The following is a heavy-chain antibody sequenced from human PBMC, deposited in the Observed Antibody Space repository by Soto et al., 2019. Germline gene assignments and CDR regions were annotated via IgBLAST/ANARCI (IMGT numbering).Heavy chain of an antibody. CDR1: GFTFSSYA. V-gene: IGHV3-30-3*01. CDR3: ARGRSRGYSYGLGDY. J-gene: IGHJ4*02. Sequence: QVQLVESGGGVVQPGRSLRLSCAASGFTFSSYAMHWVRQAPGKGLEWVAVISYDGSNKYYADSVKGRFTISRDNSKNTLYLQMTSLRAEDTAVYYCARGRSRGYSYGLGDYWGQGTLVTVSS. D-gene: IGHD5-18*01. CDR2: ISYDGSNK.